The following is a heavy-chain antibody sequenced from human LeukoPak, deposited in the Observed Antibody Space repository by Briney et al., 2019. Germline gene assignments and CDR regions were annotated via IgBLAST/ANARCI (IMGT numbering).Heavy chain of an antibody. CDR3: ARVSRGATRELDY. CDR2: IYSGRST. Sequence: GGSLRLSCAASGFTVSSNYMSWVRQAPGKGLKWVSVIYSGRSTYYADSVKGRFTISRDNSKNTLYLQMNSLRVEDTAVYYCARVSRGATRELDYWGQGTLVTVSS. D-gene: IGHD1-26*01. V-gene: IGHV3-53*01. J-gene: IGHJ4*02. CDR1: GFTVSSNY.